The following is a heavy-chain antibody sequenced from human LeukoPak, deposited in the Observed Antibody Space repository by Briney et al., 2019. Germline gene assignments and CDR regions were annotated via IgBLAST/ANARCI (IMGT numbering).Heavy chain of an antibody. J-gene: IGHJ6*04. CDR1: GLSISDYY. Sequence: PGGSLRLSCAASGLSISDYYMTWIRQAPGGGLQWTAYISSVTSAIHYANSMKGRFTMSRDNAKNSVYLQMNSLRAEDTAVYYCARDAIDYSSPPDVWGKGTTVTVSS. CDR2: ISSVTSAI. D-gene: IGHD6-13*01. CDR3: ARDAIDYSSPPDV. V-gene: IGHV3-11*04.